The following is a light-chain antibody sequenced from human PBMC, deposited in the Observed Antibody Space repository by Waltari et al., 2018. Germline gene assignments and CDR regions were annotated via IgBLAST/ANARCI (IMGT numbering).Light chain of an antibody. V-gene: IGKV2D-29*01. Sequence: DVVMTQTPLALSVTPGQPASISCKSSQRLLHSDGKTHLYWYLQKPGQPPPLLVYEVSNRFSGVPDRVSGSGSGTDFTLKISRVEAEDVGLYYCMQSIQFPLTFGGGTKVEIK. CDR2: EVS. CDR1: QRLLHSDGKTH. CDR3: MQSIQFPLT. J-gene: IGKJ4*01.